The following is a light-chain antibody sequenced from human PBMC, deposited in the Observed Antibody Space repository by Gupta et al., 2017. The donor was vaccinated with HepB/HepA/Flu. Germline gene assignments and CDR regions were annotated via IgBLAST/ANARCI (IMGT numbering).Light chain of an antibody. CDR1: SDINVRACW. CDR3: TNWNRDSVV. V-gene: IGLV5-45*02. J-gene: IGLJ2*01. Sequence: QAVLTQPSSLSASPGTSASRTCTLRSDINVRACWIYWYRQKPGTPPQLRQRYWSYSDNQQGAGAPSRFSGAKDASATAGFIVISGLQAEDDDDYYSTNWNRDSVVFGGGTKLTVL. CDR2: YWSYSDN.